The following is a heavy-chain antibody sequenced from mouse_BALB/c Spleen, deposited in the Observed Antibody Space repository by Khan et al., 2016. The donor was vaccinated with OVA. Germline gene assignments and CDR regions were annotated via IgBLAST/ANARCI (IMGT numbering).Heavy chain of an antibody. Sequence: QVQLNESGPGLVQPSQSLSITCTVSGFSLTSYGVHWVRQSPGKGLEWLGVIWSGGSTDYNAAFISRLSISKDNSKSQVFFKMNSLQANDTAIYYCARIFIGTTDYAMDYWGQGTSVTVSS. CDR2: IWSGGST. D-gene: IGHD2-14*01. V-gene: IGHV2-2*02. CDR1: GFSLTSYG. J-gene: IGHJ4*01. CDR3: ARIFIGTTDYAMDY.